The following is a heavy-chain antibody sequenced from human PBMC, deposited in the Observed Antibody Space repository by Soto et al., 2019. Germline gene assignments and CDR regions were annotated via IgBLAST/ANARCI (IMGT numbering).Heavy chain of an antibody. Sequence: EVQLVESGGGLVQPGGSLRLSCAASGFTFSSYWMSWVRQAPGKGLEWVANIKQDGSEKYYVDSVKGRFTISRDNAKNSLYLKMNSLRAEDTAVYYCARGRGCSTGCHNFDYWGQGTLVTVPS. D-gene: IGHD2-2*01. CDR2: IKQDGSEK. V-gene: IGHV3-7*01. J-gene: IGHJ4*02. CDR3: ARGRGCSTGCHNFDY. CDR1: GFTFSSYW.